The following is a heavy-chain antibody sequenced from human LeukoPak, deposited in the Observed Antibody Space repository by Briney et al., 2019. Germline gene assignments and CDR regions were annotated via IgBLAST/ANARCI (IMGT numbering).Heavy chain of an antibody. CDR3: ARTYYDILTGPLYIDY. V-gene: IGHV4-59*01. D-gene: IGHD3-9*01. J-gene: IGHJ4*02. CDR2: MYYSGST. CDR1: GGSISSYY. Sequence: PSETLSLTCTVSGGSISSYYWSWIRQPPGKGLEWIGYMYYSGSTNYNPSLKSRVTISVDTSKNQFSLKLSSVTAADTAVYYCARTYYDILTGPLYIDYWGQGTLVTVSS.